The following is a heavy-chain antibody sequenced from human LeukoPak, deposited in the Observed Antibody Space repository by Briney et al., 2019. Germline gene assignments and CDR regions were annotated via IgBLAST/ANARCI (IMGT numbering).Heavy chain of an antibody. CDR2: ITASGTAM. J-gene: IGHJ4*02. D-gene: IGHD1-26*01. CDR1: GFTISSYS. Sequence: GGSLRLSCAASGFTISSYSMNWVRQAPGKGLEWVSHITASGTAMFYADSVKGRFTISRDNAKNSLYLQMNSLRDEDTAVYYCASSGSYRFDYWGQGTLVTVSS. V-gene: IGHV3-48*02. CDR3: ASSGSYRFDY.